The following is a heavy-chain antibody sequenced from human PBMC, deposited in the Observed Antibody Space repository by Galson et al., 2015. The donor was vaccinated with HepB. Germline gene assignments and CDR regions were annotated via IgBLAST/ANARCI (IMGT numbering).Heavy chain of an antibody. CDR2: ISSSSSYI. CDR1: GFTFSSYS. V-gene: IGHV3-21*01. J-gene: IGHJ4*02. Sequence: SLRLSCAASGFTFSSYSMNWVRQAPGKGLEWVSSISSSSSYIYYADSVKGRFTISRDNAKNSLYLQMNSLRAEDTAVYYCARVVGGSSWLVDYWGQGTLVTVSS. CDR3: ARVVGGSSWLVDY. D-gene: IGHD6-13*01.